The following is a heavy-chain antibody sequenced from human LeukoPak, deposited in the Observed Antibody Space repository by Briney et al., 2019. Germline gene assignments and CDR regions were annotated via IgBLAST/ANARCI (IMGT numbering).Heavy chain of an antibody. CDR1: GFTFSSYG. V-gene: IGHV3-30*02. Sequence: GGSLRLSCAASGFTFSSYGMHWVRQAPGKGLEWVAFIRYDGSNKYYADSVKGRFTISRDNSKNTLYLQMGSLRAEDMAVYYCARDWAQTTGTDYFDYWGQGTLVTVSS. D-gene: IGHD1-1*01. CDR3: ARDWAQTTGTDYFDY. J-gene: IGHJ4*02. CDR2: IRYDGSNK.